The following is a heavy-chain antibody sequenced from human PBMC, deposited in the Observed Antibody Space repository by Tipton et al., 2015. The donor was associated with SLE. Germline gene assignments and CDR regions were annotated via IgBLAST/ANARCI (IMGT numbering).Heavy chain of an antibody. Sequence: TLSLTCTVSGYSISSGFYWGWIRQPPGKGLEWIGNIYHSGSTNYNPSLKSRVTISVDTSKNQFSLKLTSVTAADTAVYYCARDLGSGGAFDIWGQGTMVTVSS. J-gene: IGHJ3*02. CDR2: IYHSGST. V-gene: IGHV4-38-2*02. D-gene: IGHD1-26*01. CDR1: GYSISSGFY. CDR3: ARDLGSGGAFDI.